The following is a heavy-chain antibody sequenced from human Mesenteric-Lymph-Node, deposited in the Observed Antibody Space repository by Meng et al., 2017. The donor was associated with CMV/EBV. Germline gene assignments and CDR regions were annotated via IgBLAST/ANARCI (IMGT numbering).Heavy chain of an antibody. V-gene: IGHV2-5*01. CDR3: AHRQGSSWSDSWFDH. Sequence: GFARGGSGLSVDWIHQSPEEARKWLALISWNDDKRYNPSLKGTLTLSMATSKNQVILTMTNIDPVDTATYYCAHRQGSSWSDSWFDHWGQGTLVTVSS. D-gene: IGHD6-6*01. CDR2: ISWNDDK. CDR1: GFARGGSGLS. J-gene: IGHJ5*02.